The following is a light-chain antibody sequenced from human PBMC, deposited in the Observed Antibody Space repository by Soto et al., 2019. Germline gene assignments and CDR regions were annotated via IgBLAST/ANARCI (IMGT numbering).Light chain of an antibody. CDR2: DVS. CDR3: SSYTTSNSRQIV. CDR1: SSDVGGYNY. Sequence: QSVLTQPASVSGSPGQSITISCTGTSSDVGGYNYVSWYQQHPGKAPKFMIYDVSNRPSGVSNRFSGSKSGNTASLTISGLQAEDEADYYCSSYTTSNSRQIVVGTGTKVTGL. V-gene: IGLV2-14*01. J-gene: IGLJ1*01.